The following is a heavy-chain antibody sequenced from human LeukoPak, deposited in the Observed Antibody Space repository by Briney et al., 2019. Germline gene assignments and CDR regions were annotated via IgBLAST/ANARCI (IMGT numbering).Heavy chain of an antibody. CDR2: INAGNGNT. J-gene: IGHJ6*02. Sequence: ASVKVSCKASGYTFTSYAMHWVRQAPGQRLEWMGWINAGNGNTKYSQKFQGRVTITRDTSASTAYMELSSLRSEDTAVYYCAKDGDTATYYYYYYGMDVWGQGTTVTVSS. CDR1: GYTFTSYA. V-gene: IGHV1-3*01. CDR3: AKDGDTATYYYYYYGMDV. D-gene: IGHD5-18*01.